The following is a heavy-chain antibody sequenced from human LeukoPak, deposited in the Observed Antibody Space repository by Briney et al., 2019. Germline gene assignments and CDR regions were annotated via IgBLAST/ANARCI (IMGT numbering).Heavy chain of an antibody. CDR1: GFAFSGYN. V-gene: IGHV3-48*01. Sequence: PGGSLRLSCTASGFAFSGYNMNWVRQVPGKGLEWVSYIFISSSTIYYADSVKGRFTISRDNAKNSLYLQMNSLRAEDTAVYYCARDLEATIDYWGQGTLVTVSS. CDR2: IFISSSTI. D-gene: IGHD5-12*01. J-gene: IGHJ4*02. CDR3: ARDLEATIDY.